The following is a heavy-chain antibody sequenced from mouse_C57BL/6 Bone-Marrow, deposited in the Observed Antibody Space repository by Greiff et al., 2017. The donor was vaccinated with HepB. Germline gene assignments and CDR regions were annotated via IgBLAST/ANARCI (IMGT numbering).Heavy chain of an antibody. Sequence: VKLMESGPELVKPGASVKISCKASGYAFSSSWMNWVKQRPGKGLEWIGRIYPGNGDTNYNGKFKGKATLTADKSSSTAYMKLRSLTSEDSAVYFCAREDITTVWGQGTTLTVSS. CDR3: AREDITTV. CDR1: GYAFSSSW. J-gene: IGHJ2*01. D-gene: IGHD1-1*01. V-gene: IGHV1-82*01. CDR2: IYPGNGDT.